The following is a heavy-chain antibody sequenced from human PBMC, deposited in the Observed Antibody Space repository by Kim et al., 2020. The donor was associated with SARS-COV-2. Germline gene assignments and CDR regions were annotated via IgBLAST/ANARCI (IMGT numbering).Heavy chain of an antibody. Sequence: GGSLRLSCAASGFTFGDYAMHWVRQAPGKGLEWVSGISWNNGSIDYADSVKGRFTISRDNAKNSLDLQMNSLRAEDTALYYCAKDNQWDPTYFQHWGQGTLVTVSS. D-gene: IGHD1-26*01. V-gene: IGHV3-9*01. CDR2: ISWNNGSI. CDR1: GFTFGDYA. CDR3: AKDNQWDPTYFQH. J-gene: IGHJ1*01.